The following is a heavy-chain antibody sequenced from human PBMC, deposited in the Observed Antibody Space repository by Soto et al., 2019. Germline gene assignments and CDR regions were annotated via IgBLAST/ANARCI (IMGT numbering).Heavy chain of an antibody. V-gene: IGHV4-39*01. Sequence: QLQLQESGPGLVKPSETLSLTCTVSGGSISSSSYYWGWIRQPPGKGLEWIGSIYYSGSTYYNPSLKSRATISVDTSKNPFSLQLRSVTAADTAVYYCARWAKGVPVYYFDYWGQGTLVTVSS. CDR3: ARWAKGVPVYYFDY. CDR1: GGSISSSSYY. J-gene: IGHJ4*02. CDR2: IYYSGST. D-gene: IGHD2-8*01.